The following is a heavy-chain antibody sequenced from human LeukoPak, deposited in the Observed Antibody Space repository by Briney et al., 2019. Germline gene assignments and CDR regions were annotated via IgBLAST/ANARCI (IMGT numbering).Heavy chain of an antibody. V-gene: IGHV3-30*04. J-gene: IGHJ4*02. CDR2: ISSEGSKK. CDR1: GFIFSNYA. Sequence: GGSLRLSCAASGFIFSNYAIHWVRQAPGKGLEWVAVISSEGSKKSYADSVKGRFTISRDNSKNTLYLEMNSVRPQDTAVYYCARGAHKRDDYGGFLDYWGQGTLVTVSS. CDR3: ARGAHKRDDYGGFLDY. D-gene: IGHD4-23*01.